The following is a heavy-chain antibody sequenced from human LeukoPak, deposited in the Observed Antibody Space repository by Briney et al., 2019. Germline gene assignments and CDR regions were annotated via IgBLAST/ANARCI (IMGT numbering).Heavy chain of an antibody. CDR2: IYYSGST. J-gene: IGHJ6*03. Sequence: SETLSLTCTVSGGSISSSSYYWGWIRQPPGKGLEWIGSIYYSGSTYCNPSLKSRVTISVDTSKNQFSLKLSSVTAADTAVYYCARITIFGVVKPSNYYYYYMDVWGKGTTVTVSS. V-gene: IGHV4-39*07. CDR1: GGSISSSSYY. D-gene: IGHD3-3*01. CDR3: ARITIFGVVKPSNYYYYYMDV.